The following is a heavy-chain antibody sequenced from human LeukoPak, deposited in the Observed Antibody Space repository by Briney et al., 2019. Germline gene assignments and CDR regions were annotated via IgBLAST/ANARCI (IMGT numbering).Heavy chain of an antibody. CDR3: ARAPPGEGYFDWLLYGNAFDI. D-gene: IGHD3-9*01. J-gene: IGHJ3*02. Sequence: ASVKVSCKASGYTFTSYDINWVRQATGQGLEWMGWMNPNSGNTGYAQKFQGRVTITRNTSISTAYMELSSLRSEDTAVYYCARAPPGEGYFDWLLYGNAFDIWGQGTMVTVSS. CDR2: MNPNSGNT. CDR1: GYTFTSYD. V-gene: IGHV1-8*03.